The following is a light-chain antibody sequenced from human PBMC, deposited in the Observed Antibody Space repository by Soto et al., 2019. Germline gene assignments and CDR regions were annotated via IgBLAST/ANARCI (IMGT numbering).Light chain of an antibody. CDR1: QDIRSW. J-gene: IGKJ1*01. V-gene: IGKV1-12*01. CDR2: AAS. CDR3: QQANNFPET. Sequence: DIQMTQSPSSVSASVGDRVTITCRAGQDIRSWLAWYQQKPGKAPKLLIYAASTLQSGVPSRFSGSVSGTDFTITISSLQPEDFATYYCQQANNFPETFGQGTKVEIK.